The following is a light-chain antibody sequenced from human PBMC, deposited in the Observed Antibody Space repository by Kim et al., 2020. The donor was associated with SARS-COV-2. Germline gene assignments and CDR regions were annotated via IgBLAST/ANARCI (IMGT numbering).Light chain of an antibody. CDR2: GAS. CDR1: QPISGSH. V-gene: IGKV3-20*01. CDR3: QHYGWSPRT. J-gene: IGKJ1*01. Sequence: SPVERATPSCRSSQPISGSHLAWYQQSRDQSPRLLIYGASKRASGVEDRCSGSGSGTDFTLTSNRLEHEDVAVYFCQHYGWSPRTFGQGTKVDIK.